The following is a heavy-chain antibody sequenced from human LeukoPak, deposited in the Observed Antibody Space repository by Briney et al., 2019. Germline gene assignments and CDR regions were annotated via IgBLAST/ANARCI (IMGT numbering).Heavy chain of an antibody. CDR2: MNANSGNT. J-gene: IGHJ4*02. V-gene: IGHV1-8*03. Sequence: ASVKVSCKASGYTFTSYDINWVRQATGQGLEWMGWMNANSGNTGYAQKFQGRVTITADKSTSTAYMELSSLRSEDTAVYYCARDFSGAYCGGNCYSGWGQGTLVTVSS. CDR3: ARDFSGAYCGGNCYSG. CDR1: GYTFTSYD. D-gene: IGHD2-21*02.